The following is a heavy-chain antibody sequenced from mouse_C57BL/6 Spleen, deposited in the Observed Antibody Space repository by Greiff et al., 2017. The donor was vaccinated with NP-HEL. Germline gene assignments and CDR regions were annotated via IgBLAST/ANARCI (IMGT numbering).Heavy chain of an antibody. V-gene: IGHV1-81*01. Sequence: VQLQQSGAELARPGASVKLSCKASGYTFTSYGISWVKQRTGQGLEWIGEIYPRSGNTYYNEKFKGKATLTADKSSSTAYMELRSLTSEDSAVYFCARKGDYDYDDALFDYWGQGTTLTVSS. J-gene: IGHJ2*01. D-gene: IGHD2-4*01. CDR3: ARKGDYDYDDALFDY. CDR2: IYPRSGNT. CDR1: GYTFTSYG.